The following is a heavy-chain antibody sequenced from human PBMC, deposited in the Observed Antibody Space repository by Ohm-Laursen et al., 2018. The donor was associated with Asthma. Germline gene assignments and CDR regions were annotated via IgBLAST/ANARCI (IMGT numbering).Heavy chain of an antibody. CDR2: IYYSGST. CDR3: AREGKQLGGVGFDY. J-gene: IGHJ4*02. Sequence: TLSLTCTVSGGSISSGGYYWSWTRQHPGKGLEWIGYIYYSGSTYYNPSLKSRVTISVDTSKNQFSLKLSSVTAADTAVYYCAREGKQLGGVGFDYWGQGTLVTVSS. CDR1: GGSISSGGYY. D-gene: IGHD6-13*01. V-gene: IGHV4-31*03.